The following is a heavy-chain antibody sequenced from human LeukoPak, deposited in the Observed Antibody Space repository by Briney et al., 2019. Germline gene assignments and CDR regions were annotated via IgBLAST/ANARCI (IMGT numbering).Heavy chain of an antibody. V-gene: IGHV4-34*01. J-gene: IGHJ4*02. CDR1: GGSFSGYY. D-gene: IGHD5-12*01. Sequence: PSETLSLTCAVYGGSFSGYYWSWIRQPPGKGLEWIGEINHSGSTNYNPSLKSRVTISVDTSKNQFSLRLSSVTAADTAVYYCAREPRGGGYSFDYWGQGTLVTVSS. CDR3: AREPRGGGYSFDY. CDR2: INHSGST.